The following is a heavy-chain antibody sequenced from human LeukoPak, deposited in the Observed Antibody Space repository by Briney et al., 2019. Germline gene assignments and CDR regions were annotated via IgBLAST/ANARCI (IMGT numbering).Heavy chain of an antibody. Sequence: SETLSLTCAVYGGSFSGYYWSWIRQPPGKGLEWIGEINHSGSTNYNPSLKSRVTISVDTSKNQFSLKLSSVTAADTAVYYCASSHGDYERYYFDYWGQGTLVTVSS. CDR2: INHSGST. D-gene: IGHD4-17*01. V-gene: IGHV4-34*01. CDR3: ASSHGDYERYYFDY. CDR1: GGSFSGYY. J-gene: IGHJ4*02.